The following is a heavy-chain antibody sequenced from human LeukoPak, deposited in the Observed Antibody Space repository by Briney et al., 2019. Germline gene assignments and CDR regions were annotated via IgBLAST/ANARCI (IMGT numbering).Heavy chain of an antibody. D-gene: IGHD4-17*01. V-gene: IGHV3-48*03. J-gene: IGHJ4*02. CDR1: GFTFSSYE. Sequence: GGSLRLSCAASGFTFSSYEMNWVRQAPGKGLEWVSYISSSGSPTYYADSVKGRFTISRDNSKNTLYLQMDSLRAEDTAVYYCAKDLRPQIPYGESPRGTAPMGYWGQGALVTVSS. CDR3: AKDLRPQIPYGESPRGTAPMGY. CDR2: ISSSGSPT.